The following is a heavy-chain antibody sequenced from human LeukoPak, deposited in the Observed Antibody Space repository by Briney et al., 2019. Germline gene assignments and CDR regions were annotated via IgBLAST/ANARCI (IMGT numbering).Heavy chain of an antibody. V-gene: IGHV4-39*07. CDR3: ARDIGSQMSAISDWFDP. D-gene: IGHD2-15*01. J-gene: IGHJ5*02. CDR2: IYYSGST. Sequence: SETLSLTCTVFGGSISSSIYYWGWIRQPPGKGLEWIGSIYYSGSTYYNPSLKSRVTISVDTSKNQFSLKLSSVTAADTAVYYCARDIGSQMSAISDWFDPWGQGTLVTVSS. CDR1: GGSISSSIYY.